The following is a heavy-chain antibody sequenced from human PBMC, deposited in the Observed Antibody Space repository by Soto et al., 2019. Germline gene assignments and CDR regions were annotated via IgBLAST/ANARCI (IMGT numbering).Heavy chain of an antibody. V-gene: IGHV1-69*01. CDR3: ALSSTSDY. Sequence: QVQLVQSGAEVKKPGSSVKVSCKPSEVTFSTYVINWVRQAPGQGREWMGCIIPIFGTPNYAQKFQDRVTITADESTSTAYMELSSLRSEDTAVYYCALSSTSDYWGQGTLVTVAS. CDR2: IIPIFGTP. D-gene: IGHD6-13*01. CDR1: EVTFSTYV. J-gene: IGHJ4*02.